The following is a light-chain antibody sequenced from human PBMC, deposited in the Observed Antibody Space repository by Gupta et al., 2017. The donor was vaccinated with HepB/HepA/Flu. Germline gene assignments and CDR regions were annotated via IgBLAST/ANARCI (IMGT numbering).Light chain of an antibody. Sequence: EIVMTQSPATLSVSPGERATLSCRASQSISNNLAWYQQKPGQAPRLLIYGASTRATGMPARFSGSGSGTEFTLSISSLQSEDFAVYFCQHYYNSPRSFGLGTKLEIK. CDR1: QSISNN. V-gene: IGKV3D-15*01. CDR2: GAS. CDR3: QHYYNSPRS. J-gene: IGKJ2*04.